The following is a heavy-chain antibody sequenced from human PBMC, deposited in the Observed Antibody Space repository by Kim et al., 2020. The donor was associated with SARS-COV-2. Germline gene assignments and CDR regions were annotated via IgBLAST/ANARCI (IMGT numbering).Heavy chain of an antibody. Sequence: AVSVKSRITINPDTSKNLFSLQLNSVTPEDTAVYYCARQDYYGSGSGMDVWGQGTTVTVSS. D-gene: IGHD3-10*01. J-gene: IGHJ6*02. V-gene: IGHV6-1*01. CDR3: ARQDYYGSGSGMDV.